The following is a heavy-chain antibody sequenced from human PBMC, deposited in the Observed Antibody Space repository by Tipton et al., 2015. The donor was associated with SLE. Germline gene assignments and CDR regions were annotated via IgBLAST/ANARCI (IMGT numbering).Heavy chain of an antibody. D-gene: IGHD2-8*01. V-gene: IGHV3-66*01. CDR3: ARAMYASPGYHFDY. Sequence: SLRLSCSASGLTVSNNFMTWVRQAPGKGLEWVSLISTTTDYYADSVQGRFSISRDNSKNTLYLQMSNLRDEDTAVYYCARAMYASPGYHFDYWGRGTPVTVYS. J-gene: IGHJ4*02. CDR2: ISTTTD. CDR1: GLTVSNNF.